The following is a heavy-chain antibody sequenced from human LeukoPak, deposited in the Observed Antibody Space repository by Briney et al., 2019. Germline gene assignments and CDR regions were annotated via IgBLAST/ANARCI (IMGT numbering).Heavy chain of an antibody. CDR1: GFTVSSNY. CDR2: IYSGGST. V-gene: IGHV3-66*01. D-gene: IGHD3-22*01. J-gene: IGHJ3*02. CDR3: ARDGDYYDSSGYLDAFDI. Sequence: GGSLRLSCAASGFTVSSNYMSWVRQAPGKGLEWVTVIYSGGSTYYADSVKGRFTTSRDNSKNTLYLQMNSLRAEDTAVYYCARDGDYYDSSGYLDAFDIWGQGTMVTVSS.